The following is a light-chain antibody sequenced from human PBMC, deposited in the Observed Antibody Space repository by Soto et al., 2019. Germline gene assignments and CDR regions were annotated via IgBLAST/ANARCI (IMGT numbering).Light chain of an antibody. Sequence: QLVLTQSPSASASLGATVTLTCTLSSGHSSYAIAWHQKQPGKGPRYLMDLNNDGSPSKGDGIPDRFSGSSSGAERYLIISSLQSEDEADYYCQTWGTGFQVFGGGTKLTVL. CDR1: SGHSSYA. J-gene: IGLJ2*01. CDR3: QTWGTGFQV. V-gene: IGLV4-69*01. CDR2: LNNDGSP.